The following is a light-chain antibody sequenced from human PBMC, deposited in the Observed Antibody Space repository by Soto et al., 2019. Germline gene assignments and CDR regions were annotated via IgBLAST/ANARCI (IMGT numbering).Light chain of an antibody. CDR2: GAS. Sequence: EIVMTHSPATLSVSPCERATLSSSASESVSSKLAWYQQKPGQAPRLLIYGASTRAAGIPAKFSGSGSGTEFTLTISSLQSEDFAVYYCQQYHNWPPLTFGGGTKVDIK. J-gene: IGKJ4*01. V-gene: IGKV3-15*01. CDR3: QQYHNWPPLT. CDR1: ESVSSK.